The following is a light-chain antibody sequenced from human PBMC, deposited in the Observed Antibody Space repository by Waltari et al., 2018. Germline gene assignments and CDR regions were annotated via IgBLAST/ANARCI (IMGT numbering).Light chain of an antibody. J-gene: IGKJ1*01. Sequence: EIAMTQSPATLSVSPGGRATLSCRASQSVSSNLAWYQQKPGQAPRLLIYGASTRATGIPARFSGSGSGTEFTLTISSLQSEDFAVYYCQQSSNWPRTFGQGTKVEIK. CDR3: QQSSNWPRT. CDR2: GAS. V-gene: IGKV3-15*01. CDR1: QSVSSN.